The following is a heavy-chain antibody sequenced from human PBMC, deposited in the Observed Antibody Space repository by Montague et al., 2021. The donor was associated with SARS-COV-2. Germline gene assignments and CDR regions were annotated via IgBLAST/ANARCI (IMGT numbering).Heavy chain of an antibody. CDR1: AGSVNSGTYY. J-gene: IGHJ4*02. Sequence: SETLSLTCSVSAGSVNSGTYYWNWIRQPPGKGLEWIGYVYYNGDIKHNPSLKSRVSLSLDTSMNQFSLQLNSLTVADTAVYYCARGASLAGRFDYWGQGILITVSS. CDR2: VYYNGDI. CDR3: ARGASLAGRFDY. V-gene: IGHV4-61*01. D-gene: IGHD6-19*01.